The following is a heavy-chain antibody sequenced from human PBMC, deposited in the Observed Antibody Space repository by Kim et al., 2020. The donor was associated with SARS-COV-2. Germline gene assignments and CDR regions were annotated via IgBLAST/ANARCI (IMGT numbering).Heavy chain of an antibody. CDR2: IYHSGTT. J-gene: IGHJ6*02. CDR1: GASINSKNW. CDR3: AKLPGVTIFGVVVSANIDV. Sequence: SETLSLTCAVSGASINSKNWWSWVRQFPGKGLEWIGEIYHSGTTKYNPSLKNRVAISVDKSKNQFSLEMSSVTAADTAVYYCAKLPGVTIFGVVVSANIDVWGQGTTVTVSS. V-gene: IGHV4-4*02. D-gene: IGHD3-3*01.